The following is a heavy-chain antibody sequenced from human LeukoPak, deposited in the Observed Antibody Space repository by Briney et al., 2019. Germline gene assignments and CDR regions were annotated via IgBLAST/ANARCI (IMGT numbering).Heavy chain of an antibody. D-gene: IGHD1-26*01. CDR1: GFTFSSYA. J-gene: IGHJ4*02. CDR2: ISGSGGST. CDR3: AEGDRSGSYSYFVY. V-gene: IGHV3-23*01. Sequence: GGSLRLSCAASGFTFSSYAMSWVRQAPGKGLEWVSAISGSGGSTYYADSVKGRFTISRDNSKNTLYLQMNSLRAEDTAVYYCAEGDRSGSYSYFVYWGQGTLVTVSS.